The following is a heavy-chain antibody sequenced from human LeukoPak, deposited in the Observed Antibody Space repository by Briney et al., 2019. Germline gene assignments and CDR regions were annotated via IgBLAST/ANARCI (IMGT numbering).Heavy chain of an antibody. Sequence: PSETLSLTCAVSGGSISSGGYSWSWIRQPPGKGLEWIGYIYHSGSTYYNPSLKSRVTISVDRSKNQFSLKLSSVTAADTAVYYCARGKNYDFWSLGYGMDVWGQGTTVTVSS. V-gene: IGHV4-30-2*01. D-gene: IGHD3-3*01. CDR1: GGSISSGGYS. J-gene: IGHJ6*02. CDR3: ARGKNYDFWSLGYGMDV. CDR2: IYHSGST.